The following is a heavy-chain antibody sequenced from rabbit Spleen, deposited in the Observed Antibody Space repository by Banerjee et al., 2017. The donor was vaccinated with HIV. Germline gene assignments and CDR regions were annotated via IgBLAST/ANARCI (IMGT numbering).Heavy chain of an antibody. V-gene: IGHV1S45*01. CDR3: VRDVGRSGYYADHFDL. Sequence: QEQLVESGGGLVQPEGSLTLTCTASGFSFSSSHDMCWVRQAPGKGLEWIGCIDIGSVRTWYASWAKGRFTISKTSSTTVTLQMTSLTVADTATHFCVRDVGRSGYYADHFDLWGQGTLVTVS. CDR1: GFSFSSSHD. J-gene: IGHJ4*01. CDR2: IDIGSVRT. D-gene: IGHD1-1*01.